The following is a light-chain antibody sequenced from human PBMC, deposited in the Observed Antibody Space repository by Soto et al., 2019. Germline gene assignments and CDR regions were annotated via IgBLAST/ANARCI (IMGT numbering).Light chain of an antibody. V-gene: IGKV3-15*01. CDR3: QQYNNWWT. CDR1: QSVSSS. Sequence: EIVMPQSPATLSVSPGERVTLSCRASQSVSSSLAWYQQKPGQAPRLLIYGASTRAIGIPARFSGSGSETEFTLTISSLQSEDFAVYYCQQYNNWWTFGHGTKVEIK. CDR2: GAS. J-gene: IGKJ1*01.